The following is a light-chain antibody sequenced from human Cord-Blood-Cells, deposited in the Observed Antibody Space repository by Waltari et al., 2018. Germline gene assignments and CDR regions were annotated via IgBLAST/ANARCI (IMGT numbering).Light chain of an antibody. J-gene: IGKJ4*01. Sequence: DIQMTQSPSSLSASVGDRVTITCQASQDINNYLNWYQQKPGKAPKLLIYDASNLETGVPSRFSGSGSGTDFTFTISSLQPEGIATYYCQQYDNLPVTFGGGTKVEIK. CDR2: DAS. CDR3: QQYDNLPVT. V-gene: IGKV1-33*01. CDR1: QDINNY.